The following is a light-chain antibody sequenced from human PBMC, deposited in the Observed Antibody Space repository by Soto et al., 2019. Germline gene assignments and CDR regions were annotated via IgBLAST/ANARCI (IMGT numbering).Light chain of an antibody. CDR3: LQYNGYPRT. J-gene: IGKJ1*01. CDR1: QGIRND. V-gene: IGKV1-17*01. CDR2: TAY. Sequence: DIQMTQSPSSLSASVGDRVTISCRASQGIRNDLAWYQQKPGKAPKGLIYTAYTLTSGVPSWFSGSGSGTDFTLTISSLPHEDFATYYCLQYNGYPRTFGQGTKVEIK.